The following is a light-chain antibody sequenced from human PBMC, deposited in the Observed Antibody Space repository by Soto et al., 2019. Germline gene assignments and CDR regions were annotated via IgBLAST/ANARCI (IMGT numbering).Light chain of an antibody. Sequence: DIQMTQSPSSLSASVGDRVTITCRASQSISTNLNWYQQKPGKAPKLLIYASSSLQTGVPSRFTGSRSGTDFTLTISSLQPEDSATYYCQQSYDTSWTFGQGTKVEIK. V-gene: IGKV1-39*01. J-gene: IGKJ1*01. CDR2: ASS. CDR3: QQSYDTSWT. CDR1: QSISTN.